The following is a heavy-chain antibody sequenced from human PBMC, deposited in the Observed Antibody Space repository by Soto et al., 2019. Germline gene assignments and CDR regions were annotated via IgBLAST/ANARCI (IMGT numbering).Heavy chain of an antibody. V-gene: IGHV1-18*04. CDR3: ARDKMIDGLGLGSFDF. CDR2: ISGYNGKT. CDR1: GYTFRSFG. Sequence: QVQLVQSGAEVKKPGASVKVSCKASGYTFRSFGVSWVRQAPGQGPEWMGWISGYNGKTKSAQKMQSRVTMTTDTSTNTAYMELRSLRPDDTAVYYCARDKMIDGLGLGSFDFWGQGTAVTVSS. D-gene: IGHD3-10*01. J-gene: IGHJ4*02.